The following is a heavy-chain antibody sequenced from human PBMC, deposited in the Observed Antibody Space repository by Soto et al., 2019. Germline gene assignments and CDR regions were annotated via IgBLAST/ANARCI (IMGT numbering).Heavy chain of an antibody. D-gene: IGHD3-10*01. CDR1: GFSLSTSGVG. V-gene: IGHV2-5*02. CDR3: AHWGVTMSRGGRGPASDI. Sequence: QITLKESGPTLVKPTQPLTLTCTFSGFSLSTSGVGVGWIRQPPGKALEWLALIYWADDKRDSPSLKCNLTITKDNSKNQVVLRITLMTPVDTATDYCAHWGVTMSRGGRGPASDIWGQGTMVTVAS. J-gene: IGHJ3*02. CDR2: IYWADDK.